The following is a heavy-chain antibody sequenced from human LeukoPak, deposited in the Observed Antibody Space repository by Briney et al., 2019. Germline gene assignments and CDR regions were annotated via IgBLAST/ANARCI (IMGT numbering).Heavy chain of an antibody. J-gene: IGHJ4*02. D-gene: IGHD1-14*01. Sequence: GGSLRLSCAASGFTFSNYWMGWVRQAPGKGLEWVSYISSASSTYTNYADSVKGRFTISRDNAKNSLYLQLNSLRAEDTAVYYCARTTTSWFFDYWGQGTLVTVSS. CDR3: ARTTTSWFFDY. CDR1: GFTFSNYW. V-gene: IGHV3-11*06. CDR2: ISSASSTYT.